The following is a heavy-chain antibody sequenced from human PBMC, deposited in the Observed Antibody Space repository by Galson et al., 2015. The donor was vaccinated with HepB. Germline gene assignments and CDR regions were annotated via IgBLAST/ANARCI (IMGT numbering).Heavy chain of an antibody. D-gene: IGHD3-22*01. J-gene: IGHJ3*02. CDR2: VSAYNGNT. CDR3: ARDYNYDRSGYAARNSDAFDI. V-gene: IGHV1-18*04. CDR1: GYTFTNYD. Sequence: SVKVSCKASGYTFTNYDITWVRQAPGQGLEWVGWVSAYNGNTTFAQKLQGRVTMTPATSTITAYMELRGLTSDDTAVYYCARDYNYDRSGYAARNSDAFDIWGPGTMVSVSS.